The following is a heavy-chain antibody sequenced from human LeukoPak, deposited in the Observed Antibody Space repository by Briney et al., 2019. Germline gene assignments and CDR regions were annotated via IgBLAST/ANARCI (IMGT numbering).Heavy chain of an antibody. CDR3: AKGGLQLWLSDFDY. J-gene: IGHJ4*02. D-gene: IGHD5-18*01. V-gene: IGHV3-30*18. CDR1: GFTFSSYG. CDR2: ISYDGSNK. Sequence: GGSLRVSCAASGFTFSSYGMHWVRQAPGKGLEWVAVISYDGSNKYYADSVKGRFTISRDNSKNTLYLQMNSLRAEDTAVYYCAKGGLQLWLSDFDYWGQGTLVTVSS.